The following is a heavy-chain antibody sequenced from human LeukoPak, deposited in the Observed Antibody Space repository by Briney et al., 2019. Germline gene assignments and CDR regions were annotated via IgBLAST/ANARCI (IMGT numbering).Heavy chain of an antibody. CDR2: IWYDGSNK. CDR1: GFTFSSYG. CDR3: AKDPTGVAGSIFDY. J-gene: IGHJ4*02. V-gene: IGHV3-33*06. D-gene: IGHD6-19*01. Sequence: QPGRSLRLSCAASGFTFSSYGMHWVRQAPGKGLEWVAVIWYDGSNKYYADSVKGRFTISRDNSKNTLYLQTNSLRAEDTAVYYCAKDPTGVAGSIFDYWGQGTLVTVSS.